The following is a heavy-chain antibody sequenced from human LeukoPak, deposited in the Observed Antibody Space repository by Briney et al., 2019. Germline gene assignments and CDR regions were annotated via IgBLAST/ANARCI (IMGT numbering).Heavy chain of an antibody. CDR3: ARLGAYLRSFDY. CDR1: GYAFTNYF. D-gene: IGHD3-10*01. CDR2: TNPSGGST. Sequence: ASVKVSCKASGYAFTNYFMHWVRQAPGQGLEWMGITNPSGGSTTYAQKFQGRVTMTRDTSTNTVYMELSSLTSEDTAVYYCARLGAYLRSFDYWGQGTLVTVSS. J-gene: IGHJ4*02. V-gene: IGHV1-46*01.